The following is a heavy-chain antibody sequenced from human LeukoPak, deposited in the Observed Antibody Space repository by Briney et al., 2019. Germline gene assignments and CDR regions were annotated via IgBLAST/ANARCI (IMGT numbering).Heavy chain of an antibody. CDR3: ATGDYGSGMNSNSFDP. D-gene: IGHD3-10*01. CDR2: FDPEDGET. Sequence: GASVKVSCKVSGYTLTELSMHWVRQAPGKGLEWMRGFDPEDGETIYAQKFQGRVTMTEDTSTDTAYMELSSLRSEDTAVYYCATGDYGSGMNSNSFDPWGQGTLVTVSS. V-gene: IGHV1-24*01. J-gene: IGHJ5*02. CDR1: GYTLTELS.